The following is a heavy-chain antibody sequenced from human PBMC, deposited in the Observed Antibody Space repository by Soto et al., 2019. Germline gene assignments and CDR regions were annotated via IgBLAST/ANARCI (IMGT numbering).Heavy chain of an antibody. CDR2: IIPIFGTA. D-gene: IGHD2-21*02. CDR1: GGTFSSYA. V-gene: IGHV1-69*01. Sequence: QVQLVQSGAEVKKPGSSVKVSCKASGGTFSSYAISWVRQAPGQGLEWMGGIIPIFGTANYAQKFEGRVTITADESTSAAYMELSSLRTEDTAVYYCARDRDRDCGGDCSFDYGGEGTLVTVSS. CDR3: ARDRDRDCGGDCSFDY. J-gene: IGHJ4*02.